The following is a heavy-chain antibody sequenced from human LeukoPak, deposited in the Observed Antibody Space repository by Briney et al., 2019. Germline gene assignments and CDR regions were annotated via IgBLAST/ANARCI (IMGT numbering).Heavy chain of an antibody. CDR2: IYHSGNT. D-gene: IGHD4-17*01. J-gene: IGHJ4*02. V-gene: IGHV4-38-2*02. CDR1: GDSISSGYY. CDR3: ARASFPGDPPYY. Sequence: SETLSLTCTVSGDSISSGYYWGWIRQPPGKGLEWIGSIYHSGNTYSDPSLKTRVTMSVDTSKNQFSLKLTSVTAADTAVYYCARASFPGDPPYYWGQGTLVAVSS.